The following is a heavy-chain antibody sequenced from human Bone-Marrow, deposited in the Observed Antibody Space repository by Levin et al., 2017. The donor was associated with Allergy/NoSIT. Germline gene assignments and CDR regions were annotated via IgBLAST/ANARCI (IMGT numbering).Heavy chain of an antibody. CDR1: GFVFSTSA. V-gene: IGHV3-23*01. D-gene: IGHD3-3*01. J-gene: IGHJ4*02. Sequence: LSLTCAASGFVFSTSAMSWVRQAPGKGLEWVAAISCSAGETFYRDSVKGRFTISRDNSKNTVSLPMNSLIAGDTAVYYCAKDRVVAVGLFDFWGPGTLIVVSS. CDR2: ISCSAGET. CDR3: AKDRVVAVGLFDF.